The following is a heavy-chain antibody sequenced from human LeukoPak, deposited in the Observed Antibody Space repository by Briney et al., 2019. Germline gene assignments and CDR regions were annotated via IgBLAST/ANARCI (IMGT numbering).Heavy chain of an antibody. CDR1: GGSISSGGYY. Sequence: SETLSLTCTVSGGSISSGGYYWSWIRQPPGKGLEWIGYIYYSGSTNYNPSLKSRVTISVDTSKNQFSLKLSSLTAADTAVYYCARKPLYYYGSGNYNAFDIWGQGTMVTVSS. D-gene: IGHD3-10*01. J-gene: IGHJ3*02. CDR2: IYYSGST. V-gene: IGHV4-61*08. CDR3: ARKPLYYYGSGNYNAFDI.